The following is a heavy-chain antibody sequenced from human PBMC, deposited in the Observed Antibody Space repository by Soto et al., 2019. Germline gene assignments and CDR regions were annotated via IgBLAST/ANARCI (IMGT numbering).Heavy chain of an antibody. CDR3: ARGSPPSRWFDP. CDR1: GGSISSGSYS. CDR2: IYHSGST. J-gene: IGHJ5*02. V-gene: IGHV4-30-2*01. D-gene: IGHD2-15*01. Sequence: QLQLQESGSGLVKPSQTLSLTCAVSGGSISSGSYSWSWIRQPPGKGLEWIGYIYHSGSTYYNPSPRSRVTISVDRSKNQISLKLSSVTAADTAVYYCARGSPPSRWFDPWGQGTLVTVSS.